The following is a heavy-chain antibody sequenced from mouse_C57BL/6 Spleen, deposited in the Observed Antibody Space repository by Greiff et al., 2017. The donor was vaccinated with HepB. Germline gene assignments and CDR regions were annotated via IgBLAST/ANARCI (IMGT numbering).Heavy chain of an antibody. V-gene: IGHV1-9*01. D-gene: IGHD2-5*01. CDR3: ASGLRYYSNYVGYFDV. J-gene: IGHJ1*03. Sequence: VQLQQSGAELMKPGASVKLSCKATGYTFTGYWIEWVKQRPGHGLEWIGEILPGSGSTNYNEKFKGKATFTADTSSNPAYMQLSSLTTEDSAIEYCASGLRYYSNYVGYFDVWGTGTTVTVSS. CDR2: ILPGSGST. CDR1: GYTFTGYW.